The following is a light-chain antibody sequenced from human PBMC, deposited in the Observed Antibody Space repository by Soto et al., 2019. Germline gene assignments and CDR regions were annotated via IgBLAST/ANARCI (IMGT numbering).Light chain of an antibody. CDR2: SAS. V-gene: IGKV1-39*01. CDR1: QTISVY. J-gene: IGKJ3*01. Sequence: DIQMTQSPSSLSASVGDRVTITCRASQTISVYLNWYQQKPGRAPDVLIYSASTRRSGVPSRFSGSGSGTEFTLTISSLQPDDFATYYCQQYNTYFLIFGPGTKVDIK. CDR3: QQYNTYFLI.